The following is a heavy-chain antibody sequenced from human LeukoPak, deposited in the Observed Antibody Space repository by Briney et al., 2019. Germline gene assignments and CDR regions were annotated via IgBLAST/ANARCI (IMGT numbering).Heavy chain of an antibody. CDR3: ARDKQPGDN. J-gene: IGHJ4*02. CDR2: IYYSGST. CDR1: GGSTRSYY. V-gene: IGHV4-59*01. D-gene: IGHD5-18*01. Sequence: SETLSLTCTVSGGSTRSYYWGWIRQPPGKGLEWIGYIYYSGSTTHNPSLKSRVTMSVDTPKNQFSLKLSSVTAADTAVYFCARDKQPGDNWGQGILVTVSS.